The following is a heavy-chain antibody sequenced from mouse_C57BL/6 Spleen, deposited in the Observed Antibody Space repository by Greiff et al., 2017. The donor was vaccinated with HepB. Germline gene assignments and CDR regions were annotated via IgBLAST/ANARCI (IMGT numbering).Heavy chain of an antibody. CDR3: AKGDFYYSNYAAMDY. V-gene: IGHV2-5*01. D-gene: IGHD2-5*01. CDR2: IWRGGST. J-gene: IGHJ4*01. Sequence: QVQLKQSGPGLVQPSQSLSITCTVSGFSLTSYGVHWVRQSPGKGLEWLGVIWRGGSTDYNAAFMSRLSITKDNSKSQVFFKMNSLQADDTAIYYCAKGDFYYSNYAAMDYWGQGTSVTVSS. CDR1: GFSLTSYG.